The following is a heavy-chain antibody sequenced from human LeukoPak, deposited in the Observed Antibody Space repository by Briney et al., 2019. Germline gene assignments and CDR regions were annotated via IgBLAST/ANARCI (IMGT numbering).Heavy chain of an antibody. V-gene: IGHV4-59*01. CDR2: IYYSGST. D-gene: IGHD4-17*01. CDR1: GGSISSYY. J-gene: IGHJ6*02. Sequence: SETLSLTCTVSGGSISSYYWSWIRQPPGKGLEWIGYIYYSGSTNYNPSLKSRVTISVDTSKNQFSLKLSSVTAADTAVYYCARFPEYGDYYYGMDVWGQGTTVTVSS. CDR3: ARFPEYGDYYYGMDV.